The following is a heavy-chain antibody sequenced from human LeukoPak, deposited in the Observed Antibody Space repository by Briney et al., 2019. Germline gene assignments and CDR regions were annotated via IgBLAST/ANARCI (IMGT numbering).Heavy chain of an antibody. D-gene: IGHD5-18*01. CDR3: ARHSWRGYSYAGTDY. CDR1: GYSFTSYW. V-gene: IGHV5-51*01. CDR2: IYPGDSDT. Sequence: GESLKISCKGSGYSFTSYWIGWVRQMPGKGLEWMGIIYPGDSDTRYSPSFQGQVTISADKSISTAYLQWSSLKASDTAMYYCARHSWRGYSYAGTDYWGQGTLVTVSS. J-gene: IGHJ4*02.